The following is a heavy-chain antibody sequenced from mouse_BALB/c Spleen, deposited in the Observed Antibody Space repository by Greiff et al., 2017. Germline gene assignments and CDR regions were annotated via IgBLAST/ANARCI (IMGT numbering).Heavy chain of an antibody. Sequence: QVQLQQPGAELVKPGASVKLSCKASGYTFTSYWMHWVKQRPGQGLEWIGEIDPSDSYTNYNQKFKGKATLTVDQSSSTAYMQLSSLTSEDSAVYYCARTGGLGRDDYWGQGTTLTVSS. CDR3: ARTGGLGRDDY. D-gene: IGHD4-1*01. J-gene: IGHJ2*01. V-gene: IGHV1-69*02. CDR1: GYTFTSYW. CDR2: IDPSDSYT.